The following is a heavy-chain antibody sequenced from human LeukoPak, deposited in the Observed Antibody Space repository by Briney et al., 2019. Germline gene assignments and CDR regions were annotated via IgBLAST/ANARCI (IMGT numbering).Heavy chain of an antibody. D-gene: IGHD6-19*01. CDR1: GFTFSSYA. V-gene: IGHV3-23*01. CDR3: AKSSSVWVYYFDY. Sequence: GGSLRLSCAASGFTFSSYAMSWVRQAPGKGLEWVSAISGSGGSTYYADSVKGRFTISRDNSKNTLYLQMNSLRAEDSALYYCAKSSSVWVYYFDYWGQGTLVTVSS. J-gene: IGHJ4*02. CDR2: ISGSGGST.